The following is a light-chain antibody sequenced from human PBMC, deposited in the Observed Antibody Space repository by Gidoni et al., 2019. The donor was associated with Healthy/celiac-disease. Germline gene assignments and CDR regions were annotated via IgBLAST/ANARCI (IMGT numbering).Light chain of an antibody. CDR1: NIGSKS. J-gene: IGLJ1*01. Sequence: SYVLTQPPSLSVAPGKTARITCGGNNIGSKSVHWYQQKPGQAPVLVIYYDSDRPAGIPERFSGSNSGNTATLTISRVEAGDEADYYCQVWDSSSDHHVFGTGTKVTVL. V-gene: IGLV3-21*04. CDR2: YDS. CDR3: QVWDSSSDHHV.